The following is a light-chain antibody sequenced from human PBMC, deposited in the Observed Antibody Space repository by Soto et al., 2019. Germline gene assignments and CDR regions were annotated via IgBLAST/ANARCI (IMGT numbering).Light chain of an antibody. CDR1: SSDVGAYDY. Sequence: QSVLTQPASVSGSPGQSITFSCTGTSSDVGAYDYVSWYQKQPGKAPKLIIYDVSDRPSGVSDRFSGSKSGNTASLSISGLQAEDEADYYCSSYTTTNTVLFGGGTKLTVL. CDR2: DVS. CDR3: SSYTTTNTVL. J-gene: IGLJ2*01. V-gene: IGLV2-14*03.